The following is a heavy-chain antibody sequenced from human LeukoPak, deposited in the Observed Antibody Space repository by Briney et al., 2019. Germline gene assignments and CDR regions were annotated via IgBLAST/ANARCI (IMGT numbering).Heavy chain of an antibody. D-gene: IGHD2-2*02. V-gene: IGHV4-38-2*01. CDR1: GYSISSGYY. J-gene: IGHJ4*02. CDR3: ARGTSRYSDYFDY. CDR2: IYHSGST. Sequence: PSETLSLTCAVSGYSISSGYYWGWIRQPPGKGLEWIGSIYHSGSTYYNPSLKSRVTVSVDTAKNQFSLKLSCVTAADTAVYYCARGTSRYSDYFDYWGQGTLVTVSS.